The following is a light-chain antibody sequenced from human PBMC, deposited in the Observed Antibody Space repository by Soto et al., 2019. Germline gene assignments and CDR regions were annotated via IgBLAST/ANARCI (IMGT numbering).Light chain of an antibody. CDR1: SSNIANNY. CDR2: DNN. J-gene: IGLJ1*01. V-gene: IGLV1-51*01. Sequence: QPVLTQPPSVSAAPGQKVTISCSGSSSNIANNYVSWYQQLPGTAPKLLIYDNNKRPSGIPDRFSGSKSGTSATLGITGLQTGDEADYYCGTWDSSLSVYIFGTGTKLTVL. CDR3: GTWDSSLSVYI.